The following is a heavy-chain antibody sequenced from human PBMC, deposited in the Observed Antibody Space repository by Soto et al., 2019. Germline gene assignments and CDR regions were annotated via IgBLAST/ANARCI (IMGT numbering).Heavy chain of an antibody. Sequence: ASVKVSCKASGGTFSSYAISWVRQAPGQGLEWMGGIIPIFGTANYAQKFQGRVTITADESTSTAYMELSGLRSEDTAVYYCAGVGCISTSCYAGWFDPWGQGTLVTVSS. V-gene: IGHV1-69*13. J-gene: IGHJ5*02. CDR1: GGTFSSYA. CDR2: IIPIFGTA. D-gene: IGHD2-2*01. CDR3: AGVGCISTSCYAGWFDP.